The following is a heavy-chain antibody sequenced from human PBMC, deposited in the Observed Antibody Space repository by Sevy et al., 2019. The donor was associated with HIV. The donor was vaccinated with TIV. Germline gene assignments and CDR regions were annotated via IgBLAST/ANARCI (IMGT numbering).Heavy chain of an antibody. CDR1: GGSISSGSYY. D-gene: IGHD6-19*01. CDR3: AREWPGAVAALHFDY. V-gene: IGHV4-61*02. Sequence: SETLSLTCTVSGGSISSGSYYWSWIRQPAGKGLEGIGRIYTSGSTNYNPSLKSRVTISVDTSKNQFSLKLSSVTAADTAVYYCAREWPGAVAALHFDYWGQGTLVTVSS. CDR2: IYTSGST. J-gene: IGHJ4*02.